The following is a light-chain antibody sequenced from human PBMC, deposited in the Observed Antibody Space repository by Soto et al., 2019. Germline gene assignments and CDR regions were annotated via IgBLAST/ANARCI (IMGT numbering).Light chain of an antibody. J-gene: IGKJ3*01. CDR3: QQSYNFLFT. CDR2: GAT. Sequence: DIQMTQSPSSLSASVGDTDTITCRASQSISRYLNWYQQKPGKAPNLLIYGATSLQSGVPSRFSGSGSATDFTLTISSLQPEDFATYFCQQSYNFLFTFGPWTKVDIK. V-gene: IGKV1-39*01. CDR1: QSISRY.